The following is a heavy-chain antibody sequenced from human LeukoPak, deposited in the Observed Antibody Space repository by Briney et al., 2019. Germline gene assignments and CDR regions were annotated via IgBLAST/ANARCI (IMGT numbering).Heavy chain of an antibody. CDR3: ARLINSSGWYPEYYYMDV. V-gene: IGHV1-8*03. CDR1: GYTFTSYD. CDR2: MNPNSGNT. J-gene: IGHJ6*03. Sequence: GASVKVSCKASGYTFTSYDINWVRQATGQGLEWMGWMNPNSGNTGYAQKFQGRVTITRNTSISTAYMELSSLRSEDTAVYYCARLINSSGWYPEYYYMDVWGKGTTVTVSS. D-gene: IGHD6-19*01.